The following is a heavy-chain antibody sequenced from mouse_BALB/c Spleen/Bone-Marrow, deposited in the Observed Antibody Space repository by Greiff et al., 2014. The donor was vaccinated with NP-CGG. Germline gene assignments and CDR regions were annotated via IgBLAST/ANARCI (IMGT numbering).Heavy chain of an antibody. CDR2: INPSSGYT. D-gene: IGHD2-1*01. CDR3: ARLNYGNPFAY. V-gene: IGHV1-4*02. CDR1: GYTFTSYT. J-gene: IGHJ3*01. Sequence: QVPLQQSAAELARPGASVKMSCKASGYTFTSYTMHWVKQRPGQGLEWIGYINPSSGYTDYNQKFNDKTTLTADKSSSTAYMQLSSLTSEDSAVYYCARLNYGNPFAYWGQGTLVTVSA.